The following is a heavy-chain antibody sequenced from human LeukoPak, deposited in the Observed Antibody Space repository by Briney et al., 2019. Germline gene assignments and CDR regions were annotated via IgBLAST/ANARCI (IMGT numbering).Heavy chain of an antibody. V-gene: IGHV3-21*01. Sequence: PGGSLRLSWAASGFTFSSYSRNGVGQAPGKGLEGVSSISSSSSYIYYADSVKGRFTISRDSAKNSLYLQMNSLRAEDTAVYHCARDLIRYDYSLGAFNIWGPGTMVTVSS. J-gene: IGHJ3*02. CDR1: GFTFSSYS. D-gene: IGHD5-12*01. CDR3: ARDLIRYDYSLGAFNI. CDR2: ISSSSSYI.